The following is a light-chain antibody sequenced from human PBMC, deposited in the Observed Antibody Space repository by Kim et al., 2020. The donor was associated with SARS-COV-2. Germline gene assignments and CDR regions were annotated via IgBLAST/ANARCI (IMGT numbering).Light chain of an antibody. CDR2: ASS. J-gene: IGKJ2*01. V-gene: IGKV1-5*01. CDR1: QSINRW. Sequence: DIQLTQSPSTLSASVGERVTITCRASQSINRWVAWYQQTPGRAPKLLIYASSRLEGGVPSRFSGSGSGTDFTLTISSLQPDDFASYHCQQYDSYPYTFGQGTKLEI. CDR3: QQYDSYPYT.